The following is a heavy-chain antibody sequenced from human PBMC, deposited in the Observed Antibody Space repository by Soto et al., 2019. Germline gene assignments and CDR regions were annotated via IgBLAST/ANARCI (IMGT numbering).Heavy chain of an antibody. CDR3: ARDRGGYDRLYYYHGMDV. V-gene: IGHV3-11*06. J-gene: IGHJ6*02. CDR1: GFTFSDYY. CDR2: ISSSSGST. Sequence: GGSLRLSCAASGFTFSDYYMRWIRHAPGRGLEYISYISSSSGSTNYADSVKGRFTISRDNAKNSLYLQMSSLRAEDTAVYYCARDRGGYDRLYYYHGMDVWGQGTTVTVSS. D-gene: IGHD5-12*01.